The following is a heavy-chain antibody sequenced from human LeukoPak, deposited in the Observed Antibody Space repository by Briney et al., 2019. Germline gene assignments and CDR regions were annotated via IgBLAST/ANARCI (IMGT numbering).Heavy chain of an antibody. CDR1: VYTFTGYY. Sequence: GASVKVSCKASVYTFTGYYMHWVRQAPGQGLEWMGWINPNSGGTNYAQKFQGRVTMTRDTSISTAYMELSRLRSDDTAVYYCARDYYGSGSFMPFDYWGQGTLVTVSS. D-gene: IGHD3-10*01. CDR3: ARDYYGSGSFMPFDY. J-gene: IGHJ4*02. V-gene: IGHV1-2*02. CDR2: INPNSGGT.